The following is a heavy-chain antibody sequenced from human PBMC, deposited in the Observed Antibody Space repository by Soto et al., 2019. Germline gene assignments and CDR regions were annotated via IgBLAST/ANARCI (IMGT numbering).Heavy chain of an antibody. D-gene: IGHD3-10*01. CDR2: ISAYNGNT. Sequence: ASVKVSCKASGYTFTSYGISWVRQAPGQGLEWMGWISAYNGNTNYAQKLQGRVTMTTDTSTSTAYMELRRLRSDNTAVYYCGRVDFAFRANWFDPWGQGTLVTVSS. CDR3: GRVDFAFRANWFDP. CDR1: GYTFTSYG. V-gene: IGHV1-18*01. J-gene: IGHJ5*02.